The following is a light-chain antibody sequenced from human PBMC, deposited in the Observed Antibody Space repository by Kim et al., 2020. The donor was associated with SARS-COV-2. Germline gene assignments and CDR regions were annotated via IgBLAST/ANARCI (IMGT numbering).Light chain of an antibody. CDR3: MQALQTPIT. Sequence: DIVMTQSPLSLPVTPGEPASISCRSSQSLLHSNGYNSLDWYLQKPGQSPQLLIYLGSNRASRVPDRFSGSGSGTDFTLKISRVEAVDVGVYYCMQALQTPITFGQGTRLEIK. CDR1: QSLLHSNGYNS. J-gene: IGKJ5*01. CDR2: LGS. V-gene: IGKV2-28*01.